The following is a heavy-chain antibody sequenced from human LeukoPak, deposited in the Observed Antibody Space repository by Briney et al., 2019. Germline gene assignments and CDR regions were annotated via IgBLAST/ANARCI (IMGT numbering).Heavy chain of an antibody. CDR1: GFTFSSYS. Sequence: GGSLRLSCAASGFTFSSYSMNWVRQAPGKGLEWVAVISYDGSNKYYADSVKGRFTISRDNSKNTLYLQMNSLRAEDTAVYYCARDRVGATDYFDYWGQGTLVTVSS. V-gene: IGHV3-30*03. CDR2: ISYDGSNK. J-gene: IGHJ4*02. CDR3: ARDRVGATDYFDY. D-gene: IGHD1-26*01.